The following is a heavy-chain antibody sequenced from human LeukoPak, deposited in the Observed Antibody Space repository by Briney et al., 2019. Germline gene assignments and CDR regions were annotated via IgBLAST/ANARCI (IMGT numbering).Heavy chain of an antibody. D-gene: IGHD3-22*01. CDR3: AKDSGTTMIAIITH. CDR1: GFTFSSYT. V-gene: IGHV3-23*01. J-gene: IGHJ4*02. Sequence: GGSLRLSCAASGFTFSSYTMSWVRQAPGKGLEWVSTITTSDGNTYYADSVKGRFTVSRDNSKNTLFLQLNSLRAEDTAVYYCAKDSGTTMIAIITHWGQGTLVTVSS. CDR2: ITTSDGNT.